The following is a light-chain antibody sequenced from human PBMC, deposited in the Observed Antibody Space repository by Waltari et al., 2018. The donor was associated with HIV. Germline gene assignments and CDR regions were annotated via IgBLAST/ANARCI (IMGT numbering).Light chain of an antibody. J-gene: IGKJ1*01. CDR3: QQYQNWPWT. Sequence: EIVMTQSTATLSVSPGERATLSCRASQSISSKLAWYQQKPGQAPRLLIDGPSTRATGIPARFSGSGSGTEFTLTISSLQSEDFAIYYCQQYQNWPWTFGQGTKVEIK. CDR1: QSISSK. V-gene: IGKV3-15*01. CDR2: GPS.